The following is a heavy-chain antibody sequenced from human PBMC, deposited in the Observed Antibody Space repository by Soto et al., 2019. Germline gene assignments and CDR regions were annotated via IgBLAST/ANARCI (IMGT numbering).Heavy chain of an antibody. J-gene: IGHJ4*02. CDR3: ASNDGSGYQAFDS. Sequence: QVQLVQSGAEVKSAGSSVKVSCKASGDTFNFYSINWVRQAPGLGLEWVGRVNPILSMSNYAQRFQGRVTLTADKSTGKAYMKLRSLKSEDTAIYYCASNDGSGYQAFDSWGQGALVTVSS. CDR1: GDTFNFYS. D-gene: IGHD3-10*01. CDR2: VNPILSMS. V-gene: IGHV1-69*02.